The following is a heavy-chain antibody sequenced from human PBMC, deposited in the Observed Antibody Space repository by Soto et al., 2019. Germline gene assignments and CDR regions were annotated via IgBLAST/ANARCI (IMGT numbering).Heavy chain of an antibody. CDR2: FDPEDGET. Sequence: ASVKVSCKVSGYTLTELSIHWVRQAPGKGLERMGGFDPEDGETIYAQKFQGRVTMTEDTSTDTAYMELSSLRSEDTAVYYCATAALNYDFWSGYRYYYYYGMDVWGQGTTVTVSS. D-gene: IGHD3-3*01. V-gene: IGHV1-24*01. CDR1: GYTLTELS. J-gene: IGHJ6*02. CDR3: ATAALNYDFWSGYRYYYYYGMDV.